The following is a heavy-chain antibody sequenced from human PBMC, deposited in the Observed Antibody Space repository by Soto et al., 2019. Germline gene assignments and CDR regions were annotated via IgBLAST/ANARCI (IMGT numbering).Heavy chain of an antibody. V-gene: IGHV4-59*01. CDR3: ARGYSGSSLDH. CDR1: GGSISSYY. Sequence: QVQLQESGPGLVKPSETLSLTCTVSGGSISSYYWSWVRQPPGKGLECLGYFYHSGSTNYNPSLKSRVTISVDPSKNQFSLRLNSVTAGDTAVYYCARGYSGSSLDHWGQGTLVTVSS. J-gene: IGHJ5*02. D-gene: IGHD1-26*01. CDR2: FYHSGST.